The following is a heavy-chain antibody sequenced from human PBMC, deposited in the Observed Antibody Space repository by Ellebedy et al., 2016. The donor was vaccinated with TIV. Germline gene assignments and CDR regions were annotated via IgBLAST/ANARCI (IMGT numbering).Heavy chain of an antibody. Sequence: SETLSLTXTVSGGSISSSSYYWGWIRQPPGKGLEWIGEINHSGSTNYNPSLKSRVTMSVDTSNNQFSLKLSSVTAADTAVYYCASPSNYYDSSAFDYWGQGTLVTVSS. CDR1: GGSISSSSYY. J-gene: IGHJ4*02. CDR3: ASPSNYYDSSAFDY. CDR2: INHSGST. D-gene: IGHD3-22*01. V-gene: IGHV4-39*01.